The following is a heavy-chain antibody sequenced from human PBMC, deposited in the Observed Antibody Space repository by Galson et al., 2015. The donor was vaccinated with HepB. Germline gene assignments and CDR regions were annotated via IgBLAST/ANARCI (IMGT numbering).Heavy chain of an antibody. D-gene: IGHD6-19*01. Sequence: SCAASGFTFSSYAMSWVRQAPGKGLEWVSAISGSGGSTYYADSVKGRFTISRDNSKNTLYLQMNSLRAEDTAVYYCAKDAYSSGWSVGRFDYWGQGTLVTVSS. J-gene: IGHJ4*02. CDR2: ISGSGGST. V-gene: IGHV3-23*01. CDR1: GFTFSSYA. CDR3: AKDAYSSGWSVGRFDY.